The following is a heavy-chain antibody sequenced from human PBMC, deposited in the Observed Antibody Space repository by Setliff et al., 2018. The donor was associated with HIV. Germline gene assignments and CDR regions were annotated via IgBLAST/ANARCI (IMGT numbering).Heavy chain of an antibody. V-gene: IGHV1-18*01. J-gene: IGHJ4*02. CDR2: ISPYNGNT. CDR1: GYTFTNFG. Sequence: VASVKVSCKASGYTFTNFGITWVRQAPGQGLEWMGWISPYNGNTNYAPGLHGRVTMTTDTSTSTASLELRSLRSDDTAVYYCARDRIPSKWLLESDYWGQGTLVTVSS. CDR3: ARDRIPSKWLLESDY. D-gene: IGHD3-22*01.